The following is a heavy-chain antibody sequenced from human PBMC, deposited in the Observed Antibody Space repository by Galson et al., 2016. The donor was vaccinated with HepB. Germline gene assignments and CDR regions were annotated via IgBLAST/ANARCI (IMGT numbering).Heavy chain of an antibody. V-gene: IGHV3-21*01. D-gene: IGHD6-13*01. CDR3: ARTPGYSGTWYDAFDI. Sequence: SLRLSCAASGFTFTRYTMNWVRQSPGKGLEWVSSISGGSSYKYYADSVKGRFTISRDNSKNSLYLQMNSLRAEDTAIYFCARTPGYSGTWYDAFDIWGPGTIATVSS. CDR1: GFTFTRYT. CDR2: ISGGSSYK. J-gene: IGHJ3*02.